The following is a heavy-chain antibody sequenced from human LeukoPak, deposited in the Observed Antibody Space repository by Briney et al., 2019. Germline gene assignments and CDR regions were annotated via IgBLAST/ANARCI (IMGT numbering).Heavy chain of an antibody. D-gene: IGHD3-22*01. CDR3: AAGRGYYDSSGYYGFDY. Sequence: GSLRLSCAASGFTFSSYAMSWVRQAPGKGLEWVSAISGSGGSTYYADSVKGRFTISRDNSKNTLYLQMNSLGAEDTAVYYCAAGRGYYDSSGYYGFDYWGQGTLVTVPS. V-gene: IGHV3-23*01. CDR2: ISGSGGST. J-gene: IGHJ4*02. CDR1: GFTFSSYA.